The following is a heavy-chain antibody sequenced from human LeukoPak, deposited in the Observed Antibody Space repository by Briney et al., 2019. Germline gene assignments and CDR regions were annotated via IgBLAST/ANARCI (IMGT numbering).Heavy chain of an antibody. Sequence: SETLSLTCAVYGGSFSGYYWSWIRQPPGKGLEWIGEINHSGSTNYNPSLKSRVTISVDTSKNQFSLKLSSVTAADTAVYYCARDSDTGYCSGGSCHHNFDYWGQGTLVTVSS. D-gene: IGHD2-15*01. CDR1: GGSFSGYY. CDR3: ARDSDTGYCSGGSCHHNFDY. CDR2: INHSGST. J-gene: IGHJ4*02. V-gene: IGHV4-34*01.